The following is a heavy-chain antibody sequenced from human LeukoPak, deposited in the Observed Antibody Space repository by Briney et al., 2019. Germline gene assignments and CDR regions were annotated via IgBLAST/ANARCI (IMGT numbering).Heavy chain of an antibody. D-gene: IGHD1-26*01. Sequence: ASVKVSCKASGYTFTGYYVHWVRQAPGQGLEWMGWINPNSGGTNYAQKFQGRVTMARDTSISTAYMELSRLRSDDTAVYYCARGRIVGATIDYWGQGTLVTVSS. CDR2: INPNSGGT. CDR3: ARGRIVGATIDY. J-gene: IGHJ4*02. CDR1: GYTFTGYY. V-gene: IGHV1-2*02.